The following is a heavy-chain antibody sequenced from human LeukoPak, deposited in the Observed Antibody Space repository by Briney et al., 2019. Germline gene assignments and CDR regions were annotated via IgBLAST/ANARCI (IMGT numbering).Heavy chain of an antibody. CDR2: IKQDGSEK. D-gene: IGHD5-12*01. V-gene: IGHV3-7*01. CDR3: ARGWLYYYYGMDV. J-gene: IGHJ6*02. CDR1: GFTFSSYW. Sequence: GGSLRLSCAASGFTFSSYWMSWVRQAPGKGLEWVANIKQDGSEKYYVDPVKGRFTISRDNAKNSLYLQMNSLRAEDTAVYYCARGWLYYYYGMDVWGQGTTVTVSS.